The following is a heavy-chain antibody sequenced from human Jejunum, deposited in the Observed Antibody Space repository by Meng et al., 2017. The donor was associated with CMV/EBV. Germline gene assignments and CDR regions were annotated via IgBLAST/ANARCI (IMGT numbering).Heavy chain of an antibody. CDR3: AREADGATFDY. D-gene: IGHD1-26*01. CDR1: GYTFTDYR. J-gene: IGHJ4*02. CDR2: ISTYNGHA. Sequence: QVQLVQSGTEVKKPGASVKLSCKTSGYTFTDYRLNWVRQAPGQGLEWMGWISTYNGHANYAQKFQGRVTMTTDTSSSTTYMELRSLKSDDTAIYYCAREADGATFDYWGQGTLVTVSS. V-gene: IGHV1-18*01.